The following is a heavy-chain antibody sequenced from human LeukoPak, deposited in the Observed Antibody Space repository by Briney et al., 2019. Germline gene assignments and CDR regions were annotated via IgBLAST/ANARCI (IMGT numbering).Heavy chain of an antibody. CDR2: INPNSSGT. V-gene: IGHV1-2*02. Sequence: ASVKVSCKASGYTFTCYYMQWVRQAPGQGLEWRGWINPNSSGTTYAQKFQASVPLPSDTSTSTVYMELSSLRSEDTAVYYCARSETPARIAAALEWGQGTLVTVSS. CDR3: ARSETPARIAAALE. J-gene: IGHJ4*02. D-gene: IGHD6-25*01. CDR1: GYTFTCYY.